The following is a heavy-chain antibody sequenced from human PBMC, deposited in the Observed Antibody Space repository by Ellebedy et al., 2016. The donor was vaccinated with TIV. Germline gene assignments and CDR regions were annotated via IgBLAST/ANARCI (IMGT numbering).Heavy chain of an antibody. D-gene: IGHD3-10*01. CDR2: INQDGGRR. Sequence: GESLKISXAASGFTFSSYWMNWVRQAPGKGLEWVANINQDGGRRYYVDSLKGRFTISRDNSKNTLYVQMNSLRAEDTAVYYCARGGIELWFGESIDYWGQGTLVTVSS. J-gene: IGHJ4*02. CDR1: GFTFSSYW. CDR3: ARGGIELWFGESIDY. V-gene: IGHV3-7*04.